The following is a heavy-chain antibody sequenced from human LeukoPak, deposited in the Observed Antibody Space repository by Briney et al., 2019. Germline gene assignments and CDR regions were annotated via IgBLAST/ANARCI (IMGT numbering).Heavy chain of an antibody. Sequence: SETLSLTCTVSGSSISSYYWSWIRQSAGKGLEWIGRIHPSGGTNYNPSLKSRVTMSVEKPTKQFSLQVTSMTAADTGVYYCARAPEFSSGWLLDCWGQGSLVTVDS. CDR1: GSSISSYY. V-gene: IGHV4-4*07. CDR3: ARAPEFSSGWLLDC. D-gene: IGHD6-19*01. CDR2: IHPSGGT. J-gene: IGHJ4*02.